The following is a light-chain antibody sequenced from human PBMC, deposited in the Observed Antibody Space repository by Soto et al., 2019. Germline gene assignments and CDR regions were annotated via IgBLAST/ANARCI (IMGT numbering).Light chain of an antibody. CDR1: QGIRND. CDR3: QQSYRTPRVT. Sequence: DIQMTQSPSSLSASVGDRVTITCRASQGIRNDLGWYQQKPGEAPKRLIYAASALESGVPSRFSGRGSGTDFTLTISSLQPEDFATYYCQQSYRTPRVTFGQGTKV. CDR2: AAS. J-gene: IGKJ1*01. V-gene: IGKV1-39*01.